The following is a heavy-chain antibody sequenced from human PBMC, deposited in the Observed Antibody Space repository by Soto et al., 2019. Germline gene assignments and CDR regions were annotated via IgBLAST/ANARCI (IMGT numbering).Heavy chain of an antibody. CDR1: GGSISSGGYY. CDR3: ARDRADYGDYEGDYYGMDV. V-gene: IGHV4-31*03. J-gene: IGHJ6*02. D-gene: IGHD4-17*01. Sequence: PSETLSLICTVSGGSISSGGYYWSWIRQHPGKGLEWIGYIYYSGSTYYNPSLKSRVTISVDTSKNQFSLKLSSVTAADTAVYYCARDRADYGDYEGDYYGMDVWGQGTTVTVSS. CDR2: IYYSGST.